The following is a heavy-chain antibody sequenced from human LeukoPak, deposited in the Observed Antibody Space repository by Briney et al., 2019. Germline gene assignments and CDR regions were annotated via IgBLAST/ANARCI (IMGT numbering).Heavy chain of an antibody. CDR1: GGSFSGYY. J-gene: IGHJ6*02. CDR3: ARDQDYGDGYYYYGMDV. CDR2: INHSGST. D-gene: IGHD4-17*01. V-gene: IGHV4-34*01. Sequence: PSETLSLTCAVYGGSFSGYYWSWIRQPPGKGLEWIGEINHSGSTNYNPSLKSRVTISVDTSKNQFSLKLSSVTAADTAVYYCARDQDYGDGYYYYGMDVWGQGTTVTVSS.